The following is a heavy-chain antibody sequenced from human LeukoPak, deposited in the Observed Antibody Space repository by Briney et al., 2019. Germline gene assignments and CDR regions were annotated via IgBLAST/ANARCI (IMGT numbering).Heavy chain of an antibody. V-gene: IGHV4-59*01. CDR2: IYYSGST. CDR1: GGSISSYY. CDR3: ARVSSSFYYGMDV. Sequence: SETLSLTCTVSGGSISSYYWSWIRQPPGKGLEWIGYIYYSGSTNYNPSLKSRVTISVDTSKNQFSLKLSSVTAADTAVYYCARVSSSFYYGMDVWGQGTTVTASS. J-gene: IGHJ6*02. D-gene: IGHD6-6*01.